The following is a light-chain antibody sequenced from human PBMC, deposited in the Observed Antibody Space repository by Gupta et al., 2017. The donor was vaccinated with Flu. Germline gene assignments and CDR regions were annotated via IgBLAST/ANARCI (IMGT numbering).Light chain of an antibody. CDR2: AAS. J-gene: IGKJ2*01. CDR3: QQTDSTPRYI. Sequence: DIQMTQSPSSLSASVGDRVTITCRASQSISSYLNWYQQKPGKAPKLLIYAASSWQSGVPSRFSGSGYGTDFTLTISSRQPEDFASYYCQQTDSTPRYIFGQGTKLEIK. CDR1: QSISSY. V-gene: IGKV1-39*01.